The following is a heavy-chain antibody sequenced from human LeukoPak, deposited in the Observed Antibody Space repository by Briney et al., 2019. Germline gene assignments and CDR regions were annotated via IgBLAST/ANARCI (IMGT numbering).Heavy chain of an antibody. Sequence: GGSLRLSCAASGFTFSSNWMHWVRQAPGKGLVWVSRINTDGSGTIYADSVRGRFTISRDNAKNTLYLQMNSLRAEDTAVYYCARHHTNAMDVWGQGTTVTVSS. D-gene: IGHD2-2*01. CDR1: GFTFSSNW. V-gene: IGHV3-74*01. CDR3: ARHHTNAMDV. CDR2: INTDGSGT. J-gene: IGHJ6*02.